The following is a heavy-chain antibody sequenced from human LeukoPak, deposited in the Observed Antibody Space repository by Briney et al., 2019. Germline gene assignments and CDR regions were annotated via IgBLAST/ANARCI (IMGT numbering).Heavy chain of an antibody. CDR1: GFTISSYS. V-gene: IGHV3-48*02. D-gene: IGHD1-1*01. J-gene: IGHJ4*02. CDR3: AGSGNYDC. Sequence: YPGGSLSLSCAASGFTISSYSMSWVRQAPGKGLEWVSYISSTSSTIYSADSVKGRFTISRDNAKNSLYLQMNSLRDEDTAVYYCAGSGNYDCWGQGTLVTVSS. CDR2: ISSTSSTI.